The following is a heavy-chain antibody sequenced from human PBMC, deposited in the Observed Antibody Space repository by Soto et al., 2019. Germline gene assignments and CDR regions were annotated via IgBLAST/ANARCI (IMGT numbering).Heavy chain of an antibody. CDR3: AGGSGWGIDY. J-gene: IGHJ4*02. CDR1: GFTFSSYW. V-gene: IGHV3-7*03. D-gene: IGHD6-19*01. CDR2: IKKDGSEK. Sequence: EVQLAESGGGLVQPGGSLRLSCEASGFTFSSYWMNWVRQAPGKGLEWVAIIKKDGSEKYYVDSVKGRFTISRDNAKNSLYLQMNDLRAEDTAVYYCAGGSGWGIDYWGRGTLVTVSS.